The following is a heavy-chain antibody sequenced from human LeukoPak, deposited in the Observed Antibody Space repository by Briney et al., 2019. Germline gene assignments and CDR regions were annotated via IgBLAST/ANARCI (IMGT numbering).Heavy chain of an antibody. J-gene: IGHJ5*02. Sequence: ASVKVSCKASGGTFSSYAISWVRQAPGQGLEWMGGIIPIFGTANYAQKFQGRVTITADESTSTAYMELSSLRSEDTAVYYCARVVTFFGVVTTSNWFDPWGQGTLVTVSS. CDR3: ARVVTFFGVVTTSNWFDP. CDR2: IIPIFGTA. V-gene: IGHV1-69*13. CDR1: GGTFSSYA. D-gene: IGHD3-3*01.